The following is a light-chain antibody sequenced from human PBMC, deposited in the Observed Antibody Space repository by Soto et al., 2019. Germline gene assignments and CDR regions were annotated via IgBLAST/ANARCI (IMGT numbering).Light chain of an antibody. CDR1: QSVSSK. Sequence: EIVMTQSPGTLSVSPGERVTLSCRASQSVSSKVAWYQQKPGQAPRLLIFTASLRATGVPARFSGSGSGTEFTLTISSLQSEDFAVYWCQQYYNWPLEYTFGQGTKLDI. CDR3: QQYYNWPLEYT. CDR2: TAS. J-gene: IGKJ2*01. V-gene: IGKV3-15*01.